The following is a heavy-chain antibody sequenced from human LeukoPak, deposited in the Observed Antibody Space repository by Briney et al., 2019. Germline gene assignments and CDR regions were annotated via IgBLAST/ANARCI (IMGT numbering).Heavy chain of an antibody. CDR2: ISYDGSNK. Sequence: GGSLRLSCAASGFTFSSYAMHWVRQAPGKGLEWVAVISYDGSNKYYADSVKGRFTISRDNSKNTLYLQMNSLRAEDTAVYYCAKGTEDILTGYYPNTYYFDYWGQGTLVTVSS. V-gene: IGHV3-30-3*01. J-gene: IGHJ4*02. D-gene: IGHD3-9*01. CDR1: GFTFSSYA. CDR3: AKGTEDILTGYYPNTYYFDY.